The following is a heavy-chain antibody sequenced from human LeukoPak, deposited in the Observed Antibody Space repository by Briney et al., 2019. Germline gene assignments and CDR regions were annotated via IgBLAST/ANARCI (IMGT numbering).Heavy chain of an antibody. J-gene: IGHJ4*02. V-gene: IGHV3-23*01. CDR2: ISGSGGST. CDR1: GFTFSSYA. D-gene: IGHD1-26*01. CDR3: ARVLRPGSYLISPAY. Sequence: PGGSLRLSCAASGFTFSSYAMSWVRQAPGKGLEWVSAISGSGGSTYYADSVKGRFTISRDNSKNTLYLQMNSLRAEDTAVYYCARVLRPGSYLISPAYWGQGTLVTVSS.